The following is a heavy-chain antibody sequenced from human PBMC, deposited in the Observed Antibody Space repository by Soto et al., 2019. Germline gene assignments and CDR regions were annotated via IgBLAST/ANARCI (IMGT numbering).Heavy chain of an antibody. CDR2: INTDGSST. CDR3: ARDGGWIDY. J-gene: IGHJ4*02. V-gene: IGHV3-74*01. D-gene: IGHD6-19*01. Sequence: GGSLRLSCAAPGFTFSTHWVPSVRQAPGKGLVWVSRINTDGSSTSYADSVKGRFTISRDNAKNTLYLQMNSLRAEDTAVYYCARDGGWIDYWGQGTLVTVSS. CDR1: GFTFSTHW.